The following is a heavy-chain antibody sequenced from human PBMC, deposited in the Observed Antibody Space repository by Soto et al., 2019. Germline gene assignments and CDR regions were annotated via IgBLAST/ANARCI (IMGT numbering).Heavy chain of an antibody. CDR1: GGSINSTNF. D-gene: IGHD4-17*01. Sequence: KPSETLSLTCAVSGGSINSTNFWSWVRQPPGKGLEWIGEIFHSGSTNYNPSLKSRVTISIARSKNQFSLKLSSVTDADTAVYYCVRRSYGDYVYQYYGMDVWGQGTTVTVSS. CDR2: IFHSGST. J-gene: IGHJ6*02. V-gene: IGHV4-4*02. CDR3: VRRSYGDYVYQYYGMDV.